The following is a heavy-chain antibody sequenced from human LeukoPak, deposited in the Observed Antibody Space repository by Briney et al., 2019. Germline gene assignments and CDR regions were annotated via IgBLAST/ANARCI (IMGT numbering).Heavy chain of an antibody. V-gene: IGHV1-69*01. Sequence: SVKVSCKASGGTFSSYAISWVRQAPGQGLEWMGGIIPIFGTANYAQKFQGRVTITADESTSTAYMELSSLRSEDTAVYYCARRTHYYGSGSYYNLLDYWGQGTLVTVSS. D-gene: IGHD3-10*01. CDR1: GGTFSSYA. CDR2: IIPIFGTA. CDR3: ARRTHYYGSGSYYNLLDY. J-gene: IGHJ4*02.